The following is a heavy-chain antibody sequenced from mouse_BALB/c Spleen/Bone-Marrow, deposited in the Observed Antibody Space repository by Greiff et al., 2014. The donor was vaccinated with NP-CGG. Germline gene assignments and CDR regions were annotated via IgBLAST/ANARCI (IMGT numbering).Heavy chain of an antibody. V-gene: IGHV1S53*02. CDR3: NYYGNTFDY. J-gene: IGHJ2*01. Sequence: VQLQQSDAELVKPGASVKISCKASGCTFTDHAIHWVKQKPEQGLEWIGYISPGTGSIKYNEKFKDKVTLTADKSSSTAYMQLNSLTSEDSTVYFCNYYGNTFDYWGQGTTLTVSS. CDR1: GCTFTDHA. D-gene: IGHD1-1*01. CDR2: ISPGTGSI.